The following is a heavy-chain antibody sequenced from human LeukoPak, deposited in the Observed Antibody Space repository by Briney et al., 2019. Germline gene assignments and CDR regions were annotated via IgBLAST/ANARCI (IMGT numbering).Heavy chain of an antibody. V-gene: IGHV1-18*01. J-gene: IGHJ4*02. CDR3: ARAPPVTMVRGVLPRGY. D-gene: IGHD3-10*01. Sequence: EASVKVSCKASGYTFTSYGISWVRQAPGQGVEWMGWISAYNGKTNYAQKLQGRVTITTDTSTSTAYMELRSLRSDDTAVYYCARAPPVTMVRGVLPRGYWGQGTLVTVSS. CDR2: ISAYNGKT. CDR1: GYTFTSYG.